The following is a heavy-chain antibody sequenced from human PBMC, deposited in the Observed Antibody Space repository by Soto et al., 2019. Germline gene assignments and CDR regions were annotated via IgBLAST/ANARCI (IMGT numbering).Heavy chain of an antibody. J-gene: IGHJ6*02. D-gene: IGHD2-15*01. V-gene: IGHV4-39*01. Sequence: PSETLSLTCVVSGDSVSSSYYWGWIRQPPGKGLEWIGSIYYSGSTYYNPSLKSRVTISVDTSKNQFSLKLSSVTAADTAVYYCASSAYYYGMDVWGQGTTVTVSS. CDR1: GDSVSSSYY. CDR2: IYYSGST. CDR3: ASSAYYYGMDV.